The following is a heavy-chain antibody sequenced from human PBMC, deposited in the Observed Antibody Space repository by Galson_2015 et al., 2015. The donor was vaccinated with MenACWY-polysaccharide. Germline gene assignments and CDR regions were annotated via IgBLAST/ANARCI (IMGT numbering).Heavy chain of an antibody. V-gene: IGHV3-30*14. J-gene: IGHJ4*02. CDR3: ARGGGSYYLAY. Sequence: SLRLSCAATGFTFSQSAMYWARQAPGKGLEWVVIISSDGNKKFYADSVKGRFTVSRDNSKSTLYLQMNSLKIEDTAVYYCARGGGSYYLAYWGQGTLVTVSS. CDR1: GFTFSQSA. D-gene: IGHD1-26*01. CDR2: ISSDGNKK.